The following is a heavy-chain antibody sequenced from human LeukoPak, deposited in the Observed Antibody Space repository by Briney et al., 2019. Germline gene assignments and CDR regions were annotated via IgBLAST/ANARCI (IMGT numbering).Heavy chain of an antibody. D-gene: IGHD3-10*01. Sequence: GGSLRLSCAASGFTFSNAWMSWVRQAPGKGLEWVAVISYDGSNKYYADSVKGRFTISRDNSKNTLYLQMNSLRAEDTAVYYCARDPIWFGELYAYGMDIWGQGTTVTVSS. V-gene: IGHV3-30*03. CDR1: GFTFSNAW. CDR2: ISYDGSNK. CDR3: ARDPIWFGELYAYGMDI. J-gene: IGHJ6*02.